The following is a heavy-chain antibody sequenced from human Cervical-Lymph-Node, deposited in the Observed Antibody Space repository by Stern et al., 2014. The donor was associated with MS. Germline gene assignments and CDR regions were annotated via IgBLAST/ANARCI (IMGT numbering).Heavy chain of an antibody. CDR3: ARSAYSIITSFDY. D-gene: IGHD4-11*01. J-gene: IGHJ4*02. CDR1: GYSFTNYW. V-gene: IGHV5-51*01. Sequence: VQLVQSGAEVTKPGESLKISCKGSGYSFTNYWIGWVRQMPGKGLEWMGIIHPSDSDTRYSPSFQGQVPISVDKSIRTAYLHWSSLKASDTAMYYCARSAYSIITSFDYWGQGTLVTVSS. CDR2: IHPSDSDT.